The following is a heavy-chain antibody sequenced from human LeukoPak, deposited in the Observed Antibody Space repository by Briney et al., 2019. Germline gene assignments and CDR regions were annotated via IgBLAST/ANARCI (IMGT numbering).Heavy chain of an antibody. Sequence: GASVKLSCTISGFILTEVSIHWLRLAPRKGPEWMGSFDRETDETFYSHNFQGRVAMTEDTSADTAYMELTSLRSDDTAVYYCIADHYNNHGNFDFWGQGALVTVSS. CDR1: GFILTEVS. D-gene: IGHD4-11*01. J-gene: IGHJ4*02. CDR2: FDRETDET. V-gene: IGHV1-24*01. CDR3: IADHYNNHGNFDF.